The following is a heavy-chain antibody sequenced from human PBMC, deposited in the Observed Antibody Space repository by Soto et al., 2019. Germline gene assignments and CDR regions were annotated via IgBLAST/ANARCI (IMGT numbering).Heavy chain of an antibody. CDR2: IYYSGST. CDR1: GGSISSYY. CDR3: AGGYSGNDY. V-gene: IGHV4-59*01. D-gene: IGHD1-26*01. Sequence: SETLSLTCTVSGGSISSYYWSWIRQPPGKGLEWIGYIYYSGSTNYNPSLKSRVTISVDTSKNQFSLKLSSVTAADTAVYYCAGGYSGNDYWGQGTLVTVSS. J-gene: IGHJ4*02.